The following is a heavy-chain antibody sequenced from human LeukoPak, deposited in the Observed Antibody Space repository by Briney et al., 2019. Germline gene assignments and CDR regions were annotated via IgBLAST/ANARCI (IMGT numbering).Heavy chain of an antibody. CDR2: ISPYNGNT. CDR1: GYTFSSYV. D-gene: IGHD2-21*02. J-gene: IGHJ4*02. CDR3: ARDLYAGVLTY. V-gene: IGHV1-18*01. Sequence: ASVKVSCKASGYTFSSYVINLVRHAPGQGLEWMGRISPYNGNTNYAQKLQGRVTMTTDTSTSTAYMELRSLRSDDTAVYYCARDLYAGVLTYWGQGTLVTVSS.